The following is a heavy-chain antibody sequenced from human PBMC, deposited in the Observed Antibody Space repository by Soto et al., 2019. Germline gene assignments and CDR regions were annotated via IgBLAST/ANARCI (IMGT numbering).Heavy chain of an antibody. CDR2: IYWDDDK. J-gene: IGHJ4*02. CDR3: AHSRPPDSSGYYYFDY. Sequence: QITLKESGPTLVKPTQTLTLTCTFSGFSLSTSGVGVGWIRQPPGKALEWLALIYWDDDKRYSPSLKSRLTITKDTSKNQVVLTMTNMDPVDTATYYCAHSRPPDSSGYYYFDYWGQGTLVTVSS. V-gene: IGHV2-5*02. D-gene: IGHD3-22*01. CDR1: GFSLSTSGVG.